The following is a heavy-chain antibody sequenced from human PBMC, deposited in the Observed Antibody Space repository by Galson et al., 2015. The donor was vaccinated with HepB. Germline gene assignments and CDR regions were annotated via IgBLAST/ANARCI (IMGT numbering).Heavy chain of an antibody. CDR1: ASTFSSLG. J-gene: IGHJ4*02. Sequence: SLRLSCAASASTFSSLGMTCVLQAPGEGLVGGSAFVVYAGNTDYAHSVKSRFTISGDTSKNMLYLQMNNVTAEDTAVYYCAKGATNIDYWGQGTLVTVSS. V-gene: IGHV3-23*01. CDR3: AKGATNIDY. CDR2: FVVYAGNT.